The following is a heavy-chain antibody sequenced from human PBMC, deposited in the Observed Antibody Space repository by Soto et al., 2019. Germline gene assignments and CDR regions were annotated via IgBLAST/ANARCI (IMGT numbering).Heavy chain of an antibody. J-gene: IGHJ5*02. CDR3: ARGGCGNTNCKVVWFDH. V-gene: IGHV4-31*03. CDR2: IYYSGSS. CDR1: GDSISSGGNY. D-gene: IGHD2-2*01. Sequence: TLSLTCSVSGDSISSGGNYWSWIRQHPGGGLEWIGYIYYSGSSSYNPSLKSRAAISVDTSKNEFSLKLSSVTAADTAVYYCARGGCGNTNCKVVWFDHWGQGTLVTVSS.